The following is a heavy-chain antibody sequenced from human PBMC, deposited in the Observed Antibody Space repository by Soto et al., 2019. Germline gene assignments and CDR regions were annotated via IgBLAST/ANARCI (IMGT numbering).Heavy chain of an antibody. CDR2: INHSGST. CDR3: ARFPTLRGTRKAASTYYYMDV. V-gene: IGHV4-34*01. D-gene: IGHD2-15*01. CDR1: GGSFSGYY. J-gene: IGHJ6*03. Sequence: SETLSLTCAVYGGSFSGYYWSWIRQPPGKGLEWIGEINHSGSTNYNPSLKSRVTISVDTSKNQFSLKLSSVTAADTAVYYCARFPTLRGTRKAASTYYYMDVWGKGTTVTVSS.